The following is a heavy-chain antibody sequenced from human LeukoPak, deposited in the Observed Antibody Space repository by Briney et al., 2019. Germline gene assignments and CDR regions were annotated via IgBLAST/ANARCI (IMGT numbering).Heavy chain of an antibody. Sequence: GGSLRLSCAASGFTFSSYGMHWVRQAPGKGLEWVAFIRYDGSNKYYADSVKGRFTISRDNSKNTLYLQMNSLRAEDTAVYYCAKDPGDYVWGSYRPYYFDYWGQGTLVTVSS. CDR2: IRYDGSNK. CDR1: GFTFSSYG. J-gene: IGHJ4*02. CDR3: AKDPGDYVWGSYRPYYFDY. V-gene: IGHV3-30*02. D-gene: IGHD3-16*02.